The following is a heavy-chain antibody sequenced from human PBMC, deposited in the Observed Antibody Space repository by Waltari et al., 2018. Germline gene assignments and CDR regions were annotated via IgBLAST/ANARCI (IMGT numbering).Heavy chain of an antibody. CDR1: GGSFSGYY. D-gene: IGHD3-16*02. CDR3: ARRGIRVWGSYRHFDL. J-gene: IGHJ2*01. Sequence: QVQLQQWGAGLLKPSETLSLTCAVYGGSFSGYYWSWIRQPPGKGLEWIGEINQSGSTNYNPSLKSRVTISVDTSKNQFSLKLSSVTAADTAVYYCARRGIRVWGSYRHFDLWGRGTLVTVSS. V-gene: IGHV4-34*01. CDR2: INQSGST.